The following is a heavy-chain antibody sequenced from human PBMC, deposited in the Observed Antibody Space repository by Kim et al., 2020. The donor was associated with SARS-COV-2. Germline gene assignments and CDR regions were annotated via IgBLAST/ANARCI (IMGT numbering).Heavy chain of an antibody. V-gene: IGHV3-48*03. CDR2: STI. Sequence: STIYYADSVKGRFTISRDNAKNSLYLQMNSLRAEDTAVYYCARYASHVDYWGQGTLVTVSS. J-gene: IGHJ4*02. CDR3: ARYASHVDY.